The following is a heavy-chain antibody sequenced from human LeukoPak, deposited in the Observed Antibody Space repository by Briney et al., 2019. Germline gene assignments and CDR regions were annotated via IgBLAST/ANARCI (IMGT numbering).Heavy chain of an antibody. J-gene: IGHJ4*02. D-gene: IGHD1-1*01. CDR3: VRDYNWGFDC. CDR2: IRNDGSNN. CDR1: GFTFSHHG. V-gene: IGHV3-30*02. Sequence: GGSLRLSCAASGFTFSHHGMHWVRQAPGKGLEWVAFIRNDGSNNYYADSVKGRLTISRDNSKNNVYLQMYSLRVEDTSIYYCVRDYNWGFDCWGQGTVVTVSS.